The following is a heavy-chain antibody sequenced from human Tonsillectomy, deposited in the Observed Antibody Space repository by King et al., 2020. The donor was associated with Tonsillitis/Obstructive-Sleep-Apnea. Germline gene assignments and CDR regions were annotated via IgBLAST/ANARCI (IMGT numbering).Heavy chain of an antibody. D-gene: IGHD6-13*01. Sequence: VQLVESGAEVKNPGASVKVSCKASGYTFTSYGINWVRQAPGQGLEWMGWISAYSGNTNYAQKLQGRVSMTTETSTNTASMDLRSLRYDDTAVYYCARADPISSAGTVDPWGQGTLVSVSS. CDR2: ISAYSGNT. J-gene: IGHJ5*02. V-gene: IGHV1-18*01. CDR3: ARADPISSAGTVDP. CDR1: GYTFTSYG.